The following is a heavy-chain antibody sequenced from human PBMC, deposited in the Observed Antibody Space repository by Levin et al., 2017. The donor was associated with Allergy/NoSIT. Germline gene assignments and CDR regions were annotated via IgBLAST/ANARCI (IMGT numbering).Heavy chain of an antibody. V-gene: IGHV4-61*01. CDR3: ARATLMDIVVVPAAISVLNWFDP. Sequence: SQTLSLTCTVSGGSVSSGSYYWSWIRQPPGKGLEWIGYIYYSGSTNYNPSLKSRVTISVDTSKNQFSLKLSSVTAADTAVYYCARATLMDIVVVPAAISVLNWFDPWGQGTLVTVSS. CDR2: IYYSGST. J-gene: IGHJ5*02. CDR1: GGSVSSGSYY. D-gene: IGHD2-2*03.